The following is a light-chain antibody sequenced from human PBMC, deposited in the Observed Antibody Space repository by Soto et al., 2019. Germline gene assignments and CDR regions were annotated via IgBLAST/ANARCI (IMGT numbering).Light chain of an antibody. CDR2: GAS. Sequence: IVSTQSPGTLTLSPGQRATLSCRASQSVSSNYLAWYQQKPGQAPRLLVYGASSRATGIPARFSGRGSGTDFTLTTSSLEPEDFAVYYCQRYGRSPPITFGKGTRLEIK. CDR3: QRYGRSPPIT. V-gene: IGKV3-20*01. J-gene: IGKJ5*01. CDR1: QSVSSNY.